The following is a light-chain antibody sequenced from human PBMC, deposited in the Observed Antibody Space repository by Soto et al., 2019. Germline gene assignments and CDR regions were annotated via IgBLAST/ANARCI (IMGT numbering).Light chain of an antibody. V-gene: IGKV3-11*01. Sequence: EIVLTQSPATLSLSPGERATLSCRASQSVSSYLAWYQQKPGQAPRLLIYDASNRATGIPARFSGSGSVTDFTLTISSLEPEDFAVYYCQQRSNWPGTFGQGTKVDIK. CDR3: QQRSNWPGT. CDR2: DAS. CDR1: QSVSSY. J-gene: IGKJ1*01.